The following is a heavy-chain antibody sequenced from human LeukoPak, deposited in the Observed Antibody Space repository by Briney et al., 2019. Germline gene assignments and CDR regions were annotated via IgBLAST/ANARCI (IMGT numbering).Heavy chain of an antibody. J-gene: IGHJ4*02. CDR2: IYYSGST. CDR1: GFTFSSYS. CDR3: ARGQKYRNGYTVTELGSGYFDY. V-gene: IGHV4-38-2*01. D-gene: IGHD5-18*01. Sequence: GSLRLSCAASGFTFSSYSMNWVRQAPGKGLEWIGSIYYSGSTYYNPSLKSRVTISVDTSKYQFSLKLSSVTAADTAVYYCARGQKYRNGYTVTELGSGYFDYWGQGTLVTVSS.